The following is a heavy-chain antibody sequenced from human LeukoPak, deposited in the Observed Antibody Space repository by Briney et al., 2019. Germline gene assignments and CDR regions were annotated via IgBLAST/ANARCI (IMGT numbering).Heavy chain of an antibody. V-gene: IGHV1-69*06. Sequence: SVKVSCKASGGTFSSYAISWVRQAPGQGLEWMGRIIPIFGTANYAQKFQGRVTITADKSTSTAYMELSSLRSEDTAVYYCARTPGGGLTMVRGVIKAYYYYMDVWGKGTTATVSS. CDR3: ARTPGGGLTMVRGVIKAYYYYMDV. CDR2: IIPIFGTA. CDR1: GGTFSSYA. J-gene: IGHJ6*03. D-gene: IGHD3-10*01.